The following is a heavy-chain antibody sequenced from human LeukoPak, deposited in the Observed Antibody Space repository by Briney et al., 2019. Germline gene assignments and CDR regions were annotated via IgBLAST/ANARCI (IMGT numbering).Heavy chain of an antibody. CDR1: GGSISSYY. CDR2: IYTSGST. J-gene: IGHJ5*02. CDR3: ARDQFWFGEPSRGWFDP. V-gene: IGHV4-4*08. Sequence: PSETLSLTCTVSGGSISSYYWSWIRQPPGKGLEWIGYIYTSGSTNYNPSLKSRVTMSVDTSKNQFSLKLSSVTAADTAVYYCARDQFWFGEPSRGWFDPWGQGTLVTVSS. D-gene: IGHD3-10*01.